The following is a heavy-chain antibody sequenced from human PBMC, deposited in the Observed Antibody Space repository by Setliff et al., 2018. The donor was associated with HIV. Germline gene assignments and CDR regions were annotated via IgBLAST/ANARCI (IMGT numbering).Heavy chain of an antibody. CDR3: ARDNLYSNTWNGSPVYGLDV. V-gene: IGHV3-21*01. Sequence: GESLKISCAASGFTFTNAWMSWVRQAPGRGLEWVSSISIGSGGAIDYADSVQGRFTISRDNSKNSLYLQMDGLRAEDTAVYFCARDNLYSNTWNGSPVYGLDVWGQGTTVTVSS. CDR2: ISIGSGGAI. CDR1: GFTFTNAW. D-gene: IGHD3-3*01. J-gene: IGHJ6*02.